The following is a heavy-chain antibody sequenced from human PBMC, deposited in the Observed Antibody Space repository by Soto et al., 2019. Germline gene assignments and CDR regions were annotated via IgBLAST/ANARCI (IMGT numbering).Heavy chain of an antibody. D-gene: IGHD1-1*01. J-gene: IGHJ4*02. CDR1: GYNFTSYG. CDR2: ISAHNGNT. Sequence: QVHLVQYGAEVKKPGASLKVSCKASGYNFTSYGITWVRQAPGQGLEWMGWISAHNGNTDYSQKLQGRVIVTRDTSTSTAYMELRSLISDDTAVYYCARGRYGDYWGQGALVTVSS. V-gene: IGHV1-18*01. CDR3: ARGRYGDY.